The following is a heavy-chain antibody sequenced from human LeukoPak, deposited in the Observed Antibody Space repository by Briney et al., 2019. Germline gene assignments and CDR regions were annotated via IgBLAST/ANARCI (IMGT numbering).Heavy chain of an antibody. D-gene: IGHD2-15*01. CDR3: ASPGDVVVVAAMVDY. Sequence: GGSLRLSCAASGFTFSSYAMHWVRQAPGKGLEWVAVISYDGSNKYYADSVKGRYTISRDNSKNTLYLQMNSLRAEDTAVYYCASPGDVVVVAAMVDYWGQGTLVTVSS. CDR1: GFTFSSYA. J-gene: IGHJ4*02. CDR2: ISYDGSNK. V-gene: IGHV3-30*04.